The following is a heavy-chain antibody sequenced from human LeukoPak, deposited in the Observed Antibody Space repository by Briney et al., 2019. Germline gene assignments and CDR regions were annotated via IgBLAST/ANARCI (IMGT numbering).Heavy chain of an antibody. CDR3: ARSYYYDSSGYYTYYFDY. CDR2: IIPIFGIA. D-gene: IGHD3-22*01. Sequence: ASVKVSCKASGGTFSSYAISWVRQAPGQGLEWMGRIIPIFGIANYAQKFQGRVTITPDKSTSTAYMELSSLRSEDTAVYYCARSYYYDSSGYYTYYFDYWGQGTLVTVSS. CDR1: GGTFSSYA. J-gene: IGHJ4*02. V-gene: IGHV1-69*04.